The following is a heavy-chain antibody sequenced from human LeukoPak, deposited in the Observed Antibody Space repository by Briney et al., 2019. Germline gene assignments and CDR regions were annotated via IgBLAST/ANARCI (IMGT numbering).Heavy chain of an antibody. CDR1: GGSFSGYY. Sequence: PSETLSLTCAVYGGSFSGYYWSWIRQPPGKGLEWIGSIYYSGSTYYNPSLKSRVTISVDTSKNQFSLKLSSVTAADTAVYYCASDSYGIRKLFDYWGQGTLVTVSS. J-gene: IGHJ4*02. CDR2: IYYSGST. D-gene: IGHD5-18*01. V-gene: IGHV4-34*01. CDR3: ASDSYGIRKLFDY.